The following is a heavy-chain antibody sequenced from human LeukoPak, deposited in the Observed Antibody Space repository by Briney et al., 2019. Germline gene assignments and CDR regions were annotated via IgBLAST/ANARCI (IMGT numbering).Heavy chain of an antibody. J-gene: IGHJ3*02. Sequence: SGPTLVKPTQTLTLTCTFSGFSLSTSGVGVGWIRQPPGKALEWLALIYWDDDKRYSPSLKSRLTITKDTSKNQVVLNMTNMDPADTATYYCAHRRPKSPGDAFDIWGQGTMVTVSS. V-gene: IGHV2-5*02. CDR3: AHRRPKSPGDAFDI. CDR2: IYWDDDK. CDR1: GFSLSTSGVG.